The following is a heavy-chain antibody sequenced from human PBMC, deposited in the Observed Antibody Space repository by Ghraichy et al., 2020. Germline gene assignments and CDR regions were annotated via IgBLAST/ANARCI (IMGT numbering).Heavy chain of an antibody. D-gene: IGHD3-10*01. CDR2: IIPMFGSG. Sequence: SVKVSCKASGGTFSRHAISWVRQAPGQGLEWMGGIIPMFGSGTYAQQFQGRVTITGDDSTSTAYMELSSLRSEDTAVYYCARGFGDFPFYFDTSASTNGAFDIWGQGTTVTVSS. CDR1: GGTFSRHA. V-gene: IGHV1-69*13. CDR3: ARGFGDFPFYFDTSASTNGAFDI. J-gene: IGHJ3*02.